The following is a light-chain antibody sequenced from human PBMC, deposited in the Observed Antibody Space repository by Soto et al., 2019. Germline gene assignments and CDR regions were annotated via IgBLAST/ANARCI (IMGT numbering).Light chain of an antibody. V-gene: IGLV2-14*03. J-gene: IGLJ2*01. CDR1: SSDVGAYNY. CDR3: SSYTTSSTVV. CDR2: DVS. Sequence: QAASVSGSPGQSITISCTGTSSDVGAYNYVSWYQQHPGKPPKLMIYDVSDRPSGISNRFSGSKSGNAASLTISGLQTEDEADYYCSSYTTSSTVVFGGGTKLTVL.